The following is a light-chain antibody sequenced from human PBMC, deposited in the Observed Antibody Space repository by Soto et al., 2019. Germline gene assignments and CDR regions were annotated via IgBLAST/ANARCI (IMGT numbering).Light chain of an antibody. CDR3: LSWTTRRALV. CDR1: SSDVGSFNF. V-gene: IGLV2-14*01. CDR2: EVS. J-gene: IGLJ2*01. Sequence: QSVLTQPASVSGAPGQSIAISCTGTSSDVGSFNFVSWYQQHPGKVPKLIIYEVSNRPSGVSSRFSGSKSGDTASLTISGLQAEDEADYYCLSWTTRRALVFGGGTKVTVL.